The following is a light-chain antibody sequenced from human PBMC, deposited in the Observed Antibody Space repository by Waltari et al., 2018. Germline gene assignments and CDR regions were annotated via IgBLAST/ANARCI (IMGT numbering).Light chain of an antibody. CDR1: ELPRKY. J-gene: IGLJ1*01. CDR2: EDT. V-gene: IGLV3-10*01. CDR3: YSSDSTGLRV. Sequence: SYELTQPPSVSVSPGQKARITCPGHELPRKYAYWFQQKSGQAPRLVIYEDTKRPSGIPERFSGSSSGTVATLTITGAQVDDEADYYCYSSDSTGLRVFGGGTTVVVL.